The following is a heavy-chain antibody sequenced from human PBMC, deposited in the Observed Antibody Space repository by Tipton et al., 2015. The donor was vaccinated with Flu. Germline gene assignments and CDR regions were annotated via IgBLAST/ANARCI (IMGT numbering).Heavy chain of an antibody. J-gene: IGHJ5*02. CDR2: ISHTGTT. V-gene: IGHV4-38-2*02. Sequence: TLSLTCSVSGDSIGSDYYWGWIRQPPGKGLEWLGSISHTGTTNYNPSLRSRVTISVDTSKNQFSLRLTSVTAADTAVYYCARDRWEYASGFDPWGQGTPVTVSP. CDR3: ARDRWEYASGFDP. D-gene: IGHD6-19*01. CDR1: GDSIGSDYY.